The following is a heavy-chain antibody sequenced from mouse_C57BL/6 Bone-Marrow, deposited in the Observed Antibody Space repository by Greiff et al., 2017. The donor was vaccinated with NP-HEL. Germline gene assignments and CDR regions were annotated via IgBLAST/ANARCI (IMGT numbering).Heavy chain of an antibody. V-gene: IGHV5-4*03. CDR2: ISDGGGYT. CDR3: ARYYAMDY. J-gene: IGHJ4*01. Sequence: EVKVVESGGGLVKPGGSLKLSCAASGFTFSSYAMSWVRQTPEKRLEWVATISDGGGYTYYPDNVKGRFTISRDNAKNNLYLQMSHLKSEDTAMYYCARYYAMDYWGQGTSVTVSA. CDR1: GFTFSSYA.